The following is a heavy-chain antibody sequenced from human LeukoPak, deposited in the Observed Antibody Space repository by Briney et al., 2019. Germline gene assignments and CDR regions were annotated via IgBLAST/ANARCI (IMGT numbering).Heavy chain of an antibody. Sequence: PGGSLRLSCSASGFTFSTYAMEWVRQAPGKGLEYVSAISSDRFSTFYTDSVKGRFTISRDNSKNTLDLQMNSLSAEDTAVYYCARDLAGSGYDGEFDNWGQGTLVTVSS. CDR2: ISSDRFST. CDR1: GFTFSTYA. V-gene: IGHV3-64*04. CDR3: ARDLAGSGYDGEFDN. D-gene: IGHD5-12*01. J-gene: IGHJ4*02.